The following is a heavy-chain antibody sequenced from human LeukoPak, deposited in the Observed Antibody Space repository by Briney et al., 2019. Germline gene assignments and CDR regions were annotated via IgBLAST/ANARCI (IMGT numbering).Heavy chain of an antibody. J-gene: IGHJ4*02. CDR3: ARDWRGYCSGGSCYSDLDY. D-gene: IGHD2-15*01. CDR2: ISAYNGNT. V-gene: IGHV1-18*01. CDR1: GYTFTSYG. Sequence: GASVKVSCKASGYTFTSYGISWVRQAPGQGLEWMGWISAYNGNTNYAQKLQGRVTMTTDTSTSTAYMELRSLRSDDTAVYYCARDWRGYCSGGSCYSDLDYWGQGTLVTVSS.